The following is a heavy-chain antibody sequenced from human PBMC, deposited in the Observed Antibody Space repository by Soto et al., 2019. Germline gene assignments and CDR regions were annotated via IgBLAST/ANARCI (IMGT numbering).Heavy chain of an antibody. J-gene: IGHJ4*02. Sequence: EVQLLESGGGLVQPGGSLRLSCAASGFTFSSYAMSWVRQAPGKGLEWVSAISGSGGSTYYADSVKGRFTISRDNSKTTLYLQMNSLRAEDTAVYYCATTQVASIDIDYWGQGTLVTVSS. CDR3: ATTQVASIDIDY. D-gene: IGHD5-12*01. CDR2: ISGSGGST. V-gene: IGHV3-23*01. CDR1: GFTFSSYA.